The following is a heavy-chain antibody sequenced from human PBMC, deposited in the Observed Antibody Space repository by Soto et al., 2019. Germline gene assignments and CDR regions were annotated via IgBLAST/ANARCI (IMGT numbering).Heavy chain of an antibody. D-gene: IGHD3-16*01. Sequence: EVQLVESGGGSVQPGGSLRLSCAASGFTFSSHWVHWVRQVPGKGLVWLSRINMDGTRTNYADSVNGRFAIFRDNAKNTVYLQMNSLRVKDSAAYYCARGGLGTFLLDYWGQGTLVSVS. CDR2: INMDGTRT. V-gene: IGHV3-74*01. CDR1: GFTFSSHW. J-gene: IGHJ4*02. CDR3: ARGGLGTFLLDY.